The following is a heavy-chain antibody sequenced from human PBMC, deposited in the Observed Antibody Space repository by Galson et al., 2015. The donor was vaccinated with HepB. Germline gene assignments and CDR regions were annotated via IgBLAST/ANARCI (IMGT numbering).Heavy chain of an antibody. Sequence: SVKVSCKASGYTYTSYAISWVRQAPGQGLEWMGWISTYNGNTNYAQKLQGRVTMTTDTSTSTGYMELRSLRSDDTAVYYCARDPSTLYYYDSSVGKRGGAFEIWGQGTMVTVSS. CDR1: GYTYTSYA. CDR2: ISTYNGNT. CDR3: ARDPSTLYYYDSSVGKRGGAFEI. V-gene: IGHV1-18*04. J-gene: IGHJ3*02. D-gene: IGHD3-22*01.